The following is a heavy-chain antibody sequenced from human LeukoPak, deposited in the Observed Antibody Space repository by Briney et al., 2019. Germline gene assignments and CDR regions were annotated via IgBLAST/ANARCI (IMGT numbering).Heavy chain of an antibody. J-gene: IGHJ6*02. D-gene: IGHD3-10*01. V-gene: IGHV4-39*01. CDR2: IYYSGST. Sequence: SETLSLTCTVSGGSISSYYWSWIRQPPGKGLEWIGSIYYSGSTYYNPSLKSRVTISVDTSKNQFSLKLSSVTAADTAVYYCARQEVPESYYYYYYGMDVWGQGTTVTVSS. CDR3: ARQEVPESYYYYYYGMDV. CDR1: GGSISSYY.